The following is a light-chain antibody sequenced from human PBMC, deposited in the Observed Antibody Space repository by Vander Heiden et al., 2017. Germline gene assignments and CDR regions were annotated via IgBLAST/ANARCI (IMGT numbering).Light chain of an antibody. V-gene: IGKV1-8*01. J-gene: IGKJ2*01. CDR2: AAA. CDR3: QQYLRDPYT. CDR1: QGISSY. Sequence: AIRMTQSPSSFSASTGDSVTITCQASQGISSYLALYQQKTGKAPKRLIDAAATLQSGVPSRVSGSGSGTEFTRTISCLQSVEVATYDCQQYLRDPYTFGQGTKLEIK.